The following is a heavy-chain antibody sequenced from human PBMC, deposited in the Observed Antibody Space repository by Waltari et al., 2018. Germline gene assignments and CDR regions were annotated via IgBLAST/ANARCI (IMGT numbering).Heavy chain of an antibody. J-gene: IGHJ3*02. Sequence: QVQLVQSGAEVKKPGSSVKVSCKASGGTFSSYAISWVRQAPGQGREWMGRIIPIFGTANYAQKFQGRVTITADKSTSTAYMELSSLRSEDTAVYYCARDLKSDCSGGSCYGNAFDIWGQGTMVTVSS. CDR2: IIPIFGTA. D-gene: IGHD2-15*01. CDR3: ARDLKSDCSGGSCYGNAFDI. V-gene: IGHV1-69*08. CDR1: GGTFSSYA.